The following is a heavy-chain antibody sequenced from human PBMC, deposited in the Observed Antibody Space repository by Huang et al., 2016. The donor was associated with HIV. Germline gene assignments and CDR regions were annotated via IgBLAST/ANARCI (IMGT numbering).Heavy chain of an antibody. J-gene: IGHJ3*02. CDR3: ARAKDTWDAYDI. Sequence: QVQLVESGGGVVQPGRSLRLSCAASGFPFNNHAMHWVRQAPGKGLDWVAGISNDGSNNDDADSVKGRFTISRDSSKSTLFLHMTSLRTEDTAVYYCARAKDTWDAYDIWGQGTMVIVSS. V-gene: IGHV3-30-3*01. CDR2: ISNDGSNN. CDR1: GFPFNNHA. D-gene: IGHD5-18*01.